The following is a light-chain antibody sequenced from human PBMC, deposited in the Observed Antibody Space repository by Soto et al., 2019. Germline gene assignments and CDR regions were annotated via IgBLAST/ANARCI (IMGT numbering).Light chain of an antibody. CDR3: QTWGTGIHV. V-gene: IGLV4-69*01. J-gene: IGLJ1*01. CDR1: SGHSSYA. CDR2: LNSDGSH. Sequence: QSVLTQSPSASASLGASVKFTCTLSSGHSSYAIAWHQQQPEKGPRYLMKLNSDGSHSKGDGIPDRFSGSSSGAERYLTISSLQSEDEADYYCQTWGTGIHVFGPGTKVTVL.